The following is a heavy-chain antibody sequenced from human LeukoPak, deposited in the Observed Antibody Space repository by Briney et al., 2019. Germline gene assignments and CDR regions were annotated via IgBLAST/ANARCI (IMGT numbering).Heavy chain of an antibody. Sequence: GGSLRLSCAASGFTFSNYGMHWVRQAPGKGLEWVAVIWYDGSNKYYADSVKGRFTISRDNSKNTLYLQMNSLRAEDTAVYYCAKEGAGSYLDYWGQGTLVTVSS. J-gene: IGHJ4*02. V-gene: IGHV3-33*06. CDR1: GFTFSNYG. CDR3: AKEGAGSYLDY. D-gene: IGHD3-10*01. CDR2: IWYDGSNK.